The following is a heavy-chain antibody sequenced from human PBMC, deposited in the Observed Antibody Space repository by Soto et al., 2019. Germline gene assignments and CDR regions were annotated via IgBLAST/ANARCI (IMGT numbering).Heavy chain of an antibody. CDR2: INAGNGNT. J-gene: IGHJ6*02. Sequence: ASVKVSCKASGYTFTSYAMHWVRQAPGQRLEWMGWINAGNGNTKYSQKFQGRVTITRDTSASTAYMELSSLRSEDTAVYYCARGLWFGELLFPEYYYGMDVWGQGTTVTVSS. D-gene: IGHD3-10*01. CDR1: GYTFTSYA. V-gene: IGHV1-3*01. CDR3: ARGLWFGELLFPEYYYGMDV.